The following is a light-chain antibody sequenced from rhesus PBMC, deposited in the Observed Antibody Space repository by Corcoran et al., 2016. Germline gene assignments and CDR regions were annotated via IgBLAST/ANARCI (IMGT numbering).Light chain of an antibody. CDR1: QGISSY. V-gene: IGKV1-28*01. Sequence: DIQMTQSPSSLSASVGDTVTITCRASQGISSYLNWFQQKPGKAPKLLIYDASSLESGVPSRFSGSGSGTEFTLTISSLQPEDFAAYYCLQHNSYPYSFGQETKVEIK. J-gene: IGKJ2*01. CDR3: LQHNSYPYS. CDR2: DAS.